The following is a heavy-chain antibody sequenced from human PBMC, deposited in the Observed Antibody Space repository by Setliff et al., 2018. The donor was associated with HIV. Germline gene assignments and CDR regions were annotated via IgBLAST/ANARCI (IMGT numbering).Heavy chain of an antibody. CDR2: IYHSGST. CDR1: GGSISSSSHY. V-gene: IGHV4-39*01. J-gene: IGHJ5*02. Sequence: SETLSLTCTVSGGSISSSSHYWGWIRQPPGKGLEWIGSIYHSGSTHYNASLKSRVTISVDTSENQFSLKLTSVTAADTAVYYCARHGIVVVIAIPNWFDPWGQGTLVTVSS. CDR3: ARHGIVVVIAIPNWFDP. D-gene: IGHD2-21*01.